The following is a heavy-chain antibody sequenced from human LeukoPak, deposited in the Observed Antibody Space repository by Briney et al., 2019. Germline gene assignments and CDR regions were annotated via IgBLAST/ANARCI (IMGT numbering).Heavy chain of an antibody. Sequence: PGGSLRLSCAASGFTFGSYAMTWVRHAPGKGLEWVSDISGSGGRIYYADSVKGRFTISTDNSKNTLYLQMNSLRADDTAVYYCAKEGTISRNYNFDYWGQGALVTVSS. J-gene: IGHJ4*02. CDR2: ISGSGGRI. V-gene: IGHV3-23*01. CDR1: GFTFGSYA. CDR3: AKEGTISRNYNFDY. D-gene: IGHD1-7*01.